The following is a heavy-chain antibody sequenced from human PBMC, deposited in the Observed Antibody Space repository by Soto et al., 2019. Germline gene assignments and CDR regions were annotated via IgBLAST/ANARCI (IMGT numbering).Heavy chain of an antibody. CDR2: IKQDGSEK. D-gene: IGHD2-21*01. CDR1: GFTFSSYW. J-gene: IGHJ4*02. V-gene: IGHV3-7*01. CDR3: ARARGRRIVVVIAPYYFDY. Sequence: EVQLVESGGGLVQPGGSLRLSCAASGFTFSSYWMSWVRQAPGKGLAWVANIKQDGSEKYYVDSVKGRFTISRDNAKNSLYLQMNSLRAEDTAVYYCARARGRRIVVVIAPYYFDYWGQGTLVTVSS.